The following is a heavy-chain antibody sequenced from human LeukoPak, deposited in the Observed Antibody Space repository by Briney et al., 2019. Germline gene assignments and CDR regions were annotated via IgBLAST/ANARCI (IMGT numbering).Heavy chain of an antibody. J-gene: IGHJ4*02. CDR2: IYYSGST. V-gene: IGHV4-59*01. CDR1: GGSFSGYY. CDR3: ARDRAPWDSSGWSSFDY. Sequence: SETLSLTCAVYGGSFSGYYWSWIRQPPGKGLEWIGYIYYSGSTNYNPSLKSRVTISVDTSKNQFSLKLSSVTAADTAVYYCARDRAPWDSSGWSSFDYWGQGTLVTVSS. D-gene: IGHD6-19*01.